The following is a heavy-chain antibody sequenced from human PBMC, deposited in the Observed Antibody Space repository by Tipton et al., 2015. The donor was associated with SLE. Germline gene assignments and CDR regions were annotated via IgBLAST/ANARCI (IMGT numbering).Heavy chain of an antibody. V-gene: IGHV4-59*11. J-gene: IGHJ6*03. D-gene: IGHD3-22*01. CDR2: VSDSGST. CDR1: GGSISSHY. Sequence: TLSLTCTVSGGSISSHYWSWIRQPPGKGLEWIGYVSDSGSTNYNPSLKSRVTISLDASKNQFSLRLSSVTAADTAVYYCARAITMMGTGFYYNYYYMDVWGKGTTVTVSS. CDR3: ARAITMMGTGFYYNYYYMDV.